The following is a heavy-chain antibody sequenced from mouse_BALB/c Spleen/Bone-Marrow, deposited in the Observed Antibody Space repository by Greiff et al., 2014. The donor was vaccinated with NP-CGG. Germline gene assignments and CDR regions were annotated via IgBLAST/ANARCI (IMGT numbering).Heavy chain of an antibody. V-gene: IGHV1S81*02. J-gene: IGHJ4*01. Sequence: QVQLKESRAELVKPGASVKLSCKASGYSFTSYWMHWVKQRPGQDLEWIGGISPSNGRSNYNEKFKSKATLTVDKSSSTAYMQLSGLTSEDSAVYYCTRSELRRGGYALDYWGLGTSVTVSS. D-gene: IGHD2-12*01. CDR2: ISPSNGRS. CDR1: GYSFTSYW. CDR3: TRSELRRGGYALDY.